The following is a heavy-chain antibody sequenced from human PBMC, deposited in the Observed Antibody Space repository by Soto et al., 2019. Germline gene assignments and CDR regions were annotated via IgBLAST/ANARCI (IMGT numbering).Heavy chain of an antibody. D-gene: IGHD3-22*01. CDR1: GGTFSSYA. Sequence: GPSVKVSCKASGGTFSSYAISWVRQAPGQGLEWMGGIIPIFGTANYAQKFQGRVTITADESTSTAYMELSSLRSEDTAVYFCAREDSRGYSFDYLGQRTLVTVFS. CDR2: IIPIFGTA. J-gene: IGHJ4*02. CDR3: AREDSRGYSFDY. V-gene: IGHV1-69*13.